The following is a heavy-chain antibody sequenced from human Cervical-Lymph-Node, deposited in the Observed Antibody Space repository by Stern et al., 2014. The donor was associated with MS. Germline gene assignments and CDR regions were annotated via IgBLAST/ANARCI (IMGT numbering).Heavy chain of an antibody. CDR3: ARCSDCSGGSCRTGRANWFDP. D-gene: IGHD2-15*01. J-gene: IGHJ5*02. V-gene: IGHV4-38-2*02. CDR1: GYSISSGYY. Sequence: QLQLQESGPGLVKPSETLSLTCTVSGYSISSGYYWGWIRQPPGKGLEWIGSIYHSGSTYYNPSLKRRVNISVDTSKKQFSLKLSSVTAADTAVYYCARCSDCSGGSCRTGRANWFDPWGQGTLVTVSS. CDR2: IYHSGST.